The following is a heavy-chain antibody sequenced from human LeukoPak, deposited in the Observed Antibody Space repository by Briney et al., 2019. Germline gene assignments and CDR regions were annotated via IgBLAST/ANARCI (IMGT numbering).Heavy chain of an antibody. J-gene: IGHJ4*02. V-gene: IGHV3-11*01. CDR1: GFALSDHY. Sequence: GGSLRLSCAASGFALSDHYMSWIRQAPGKGLEWVASISSGDNFIFYGGSVKGRFTISRDNAKNSVFLQMNSLRVEDTAVYYCARGRDYFDHWGQGTLVTASS. CDR2: ISSGDNFI. CDR3: ARGRDYFDH.